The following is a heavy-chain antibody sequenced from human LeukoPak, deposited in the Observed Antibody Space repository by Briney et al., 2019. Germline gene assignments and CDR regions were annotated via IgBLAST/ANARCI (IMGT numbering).Heavy chain of an antibody. V-gene: IGHV4-61*02. CDR3: ARGPGIRGGGYSYGYSTDY. Sequence: SQTLSLTCTVSGGSISSGSYYWSWIRQPAGKGLEWIGRIYTSGSTNYNPSLKSRVTISVDTSKNQFSLKLSSVTAADTAVYYCARGPGIRGGGYSYGYSTDYWGQGTLVTVSS. CDR2: IYTSGST. D-gene: IGHD5-18*01. CDR1: GGSISSGSYY. J-gene: IGHJ4*02.